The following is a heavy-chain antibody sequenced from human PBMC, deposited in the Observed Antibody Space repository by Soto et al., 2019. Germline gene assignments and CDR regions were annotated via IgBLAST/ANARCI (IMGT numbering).Heavy chain of an antibody. D-gene: IGHD3-3*02. CDR3: ARDKDRQQLGGNYYYILDV. CDR1: GGTFSTSA. V-gene: IGHV1-69*12. Sequence: QVQLMQSGAEVKKPGSSVKVSCKASGGTFSTSAISWVRQAPGEGLEWVGGIMPIFATPDYAQKFQGRVNLSADESTATAYLELTSLTTDDTAVYYCARDKDRQQLGGNYYYILDVWGQGTAITVSS. CDR2: IMPIFATP. J-gene: IGHJ6*02.